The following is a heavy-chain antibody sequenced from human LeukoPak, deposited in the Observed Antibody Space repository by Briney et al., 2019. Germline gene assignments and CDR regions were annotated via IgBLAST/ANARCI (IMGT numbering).Heavy chain of an antibody. CDR1: GFTASSNY. CDR3: VSPRGFSYGYFDY. V-gene: IGHV4-39*01. J-gene: IGHJ4*02. CDR2: IYYSKNT. Sequence: PGGSLRLSCAASGFTASSNYMSWIRQPPGKGLEWIGSIYYSKNTYYNPSLKSRVTISADTSKNQFSLTLGSVSATDAAVYYCVSPRGFSYGYFDYWGQGTLVTVCS. D-gene: IGHD5-18*01.